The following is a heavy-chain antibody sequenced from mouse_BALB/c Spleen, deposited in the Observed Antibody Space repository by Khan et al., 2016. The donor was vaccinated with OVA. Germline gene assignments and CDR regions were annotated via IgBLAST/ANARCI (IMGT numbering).Heavy chain of an antibody. CDR1: GYTFTSYW. D-gene: IGHD1-1*01. CDR2: INPSTGYT. CDR3: ANHGSSSAWLTY. V-gene: IGHV1-7*01. J-gene: IGHJ3*01. Sequence: QIQLVQSGAELAKPGASVKMSCKASGYTFTSYWMHWVKQRPGQGLEWIGYINPSTGYTEYNQRFKDKATLTADKSSSTAYMQLSSRTSEESAVYYCANHGSSSAWLTYWGQGTLVTVSA.